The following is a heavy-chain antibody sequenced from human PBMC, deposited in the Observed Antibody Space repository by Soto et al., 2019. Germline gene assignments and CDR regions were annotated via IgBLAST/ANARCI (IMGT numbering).Heavy chain of an antibody. D-gene: IGHD3-3*01. CDR1: GGSISRYY. J-gene: IGHJ3*02. CDR3: ARGRATIFGVVIPGSADDAFDI. V-gene: IGHV4-59*12. CDR2: IYYSGST. Sequence: PSETLSLTCTVSGGSISRYYWSWIRQPPGKGLEWIGYIYYSGSTNYNPSLKSRVTISVDTSKNQFSLKLSSVTAADTAVYYCARGRATIFGVVIPGSADDAFDIWGQGTMVTVSS.